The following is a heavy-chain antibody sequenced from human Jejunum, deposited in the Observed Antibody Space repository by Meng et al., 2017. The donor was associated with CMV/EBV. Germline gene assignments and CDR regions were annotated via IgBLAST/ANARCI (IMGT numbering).Heavy chain of an antibody. V-gene: IGHV1-2*02. D-gene: IGHD2-2*02. CDR3: VREGYFCSSSSCYKSFDY. CDR2: INVNSGET. CDR1: TFTDSF. J-gene: IGHJ4*02. Sequence: TFTDSFLHWVRQAPGQGLEWVGLINVNSGETSSAQNLQGRVTMTRDTSISTVYMDLSRLRSDDTALYYCVREGYFCSSSSCYKSFDYWGQGTLVTVS.